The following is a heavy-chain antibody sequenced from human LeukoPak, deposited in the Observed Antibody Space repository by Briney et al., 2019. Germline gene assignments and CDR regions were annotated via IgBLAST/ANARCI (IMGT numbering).Heavy chain of an antibody. CDR1: GYTFTRYY. CDR2: INPSGGST. D-gene: IGHD6-25*01. CDR3: AREDRAAGENWFDP. Sequence: ASVKVSCKASGYTFTRYYMHWVRQAPGQGLEWMGIINPSGGSTSYAQKFQGRVTMTRGTSISTAYMELSRLRSDDTAVYYCAREDRAAGENWFDPWGQGTLVTVSS. J-gene: IGHJ5*02. V-gene: IGHV1-46*01.